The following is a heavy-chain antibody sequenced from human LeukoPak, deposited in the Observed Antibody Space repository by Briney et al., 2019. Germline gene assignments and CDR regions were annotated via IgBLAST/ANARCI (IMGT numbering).Heavy chain of an antibody. CDR3: ARGSGGGELSSFDY. CDR2: IYYSGST. Sequence: PSETLSLTCTGSGGSISSGGYYWSWIRQHPGKGLEWIGYIYYSGSTYYNPSLKSRVTISVDTSKNQFSLKLSSVTAADTAVYYCARGSGGGELSSFDYWGQGTLVTVSS. D-gene: IGHD3-16*02. CDR1: GGSISSGGYY. V-gene: IGHV4-31*03. J-gene: IGHJ4*02.